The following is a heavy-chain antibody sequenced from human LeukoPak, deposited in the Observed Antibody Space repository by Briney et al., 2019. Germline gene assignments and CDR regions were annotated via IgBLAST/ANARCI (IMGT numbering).Heavy chain of an antibody. CDR2: VIPIFGTA. J-gene: IGHJ4*02. D-gene: IGHD6-19*01. V-gene: IGHV1-69*13. CDR1: GGTFSSYG. Sequence: ASVKVSCKASGGTFSSYGISWVRQAPGQGLEWMGGVIPIFGTANYAQKFQRKVTITADESTSTAYMELSSLRSEDTAVYYCARGRPRIAVAGTRLFFDYWGQGTLVTVSS. CDR3: ARGRPRIAVAGTRLFFDY.